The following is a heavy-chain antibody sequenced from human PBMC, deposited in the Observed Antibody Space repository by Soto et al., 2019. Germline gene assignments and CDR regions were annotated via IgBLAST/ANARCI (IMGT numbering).Heavy chain of an antibody. Sequence: EVQLVESGGGLVQPGGSLRLSCAASGFTVSSNYMSWVRQAPGKGLEWVSVIYSGGSTYYADSVKGRFTISRDNSKNTLYLQMNSLRAEDTAVYYCARDRPRDGYNRPAFDIWGQGTMVTVSS. CDR2: IYSGGST. D-gene: IGHD5-12*01. CDR1: GFTVSSNY. V-gene: IGHV3-66*01. CDR3: ARDRPRDGYNRPAFDI. J-gene: IGHJ3*02.